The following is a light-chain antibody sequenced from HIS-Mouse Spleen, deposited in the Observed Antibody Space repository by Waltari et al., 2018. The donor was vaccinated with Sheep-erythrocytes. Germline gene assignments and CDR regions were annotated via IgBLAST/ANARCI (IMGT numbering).Light chain of an antibody. J-gene: IGLJ2*01. CDR3: CSYAGSSTYVV. CDR1: SSDVGSYNL. CDR2: EGS. Sequence: QSALTQPASVSGSPGQSITISCTGTSSDVGSYNLVSWYHQHPGKAPKLSIDEGSKRPSGFSNRFSGSKSGNTASLTISGLQAEDEADYYCCSYAGSSTYVVFGGGTKLTVL. V-gene: IGLV2-23*01.